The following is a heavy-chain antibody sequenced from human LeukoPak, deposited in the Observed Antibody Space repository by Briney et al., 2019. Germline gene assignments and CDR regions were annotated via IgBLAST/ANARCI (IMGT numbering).Heavy chain of an antibody. V-gene: IGHV1-69*01. CDR2: IIPIFGTA. CDR1: GGTFSSYA. CDR3: ARLLLDYGIYY. J-gene: IGHJ4*02. D-gene: IGHD4/OR15-4a*01. Sequence: RASVKVSCKASGGTFSSYAISWVRQAPGQGLEWMGGIIPIFGTANYAQKFQGRVTITADESTSTAYMELSSLRSEDTAVYYCARLLLDYGIYYWGQGTLVTVSS.